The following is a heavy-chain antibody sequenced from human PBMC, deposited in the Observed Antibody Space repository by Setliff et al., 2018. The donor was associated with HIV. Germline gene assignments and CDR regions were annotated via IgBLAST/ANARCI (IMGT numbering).Heavy chain of an antibody. CDR3: AKTPGFYYDSSGYYTYYFDY. D-gene: IGHD3-22*01. CDR1: GLLFTNAW. CDR2: IKSNSIGGTI. V-gene: IGHV3-15*01. J-gene: IGHJ4*02. Sequence: PGGSLRLSCAASGLLFTNAWMSWVRQAPGKGLEWVGRIKSNSIGGTILYGASVKGRFTISRDDSTNTLYLQMNSLRAEDTAVYYCAKTPGFYYDSSGYYTYYFDYWGQGTLVTVSS.